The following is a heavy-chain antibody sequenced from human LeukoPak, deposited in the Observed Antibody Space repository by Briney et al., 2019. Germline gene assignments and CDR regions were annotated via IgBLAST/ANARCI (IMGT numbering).Heavy chain of an antibody. CDR1: GLTFSGYW. CDR2: IKQSGSEK. D-gene: IGHD3-9*01. CDR3: ARVSPVEILTGYPDY. Sequence: GRTLRLSCAASGLTFSGYWMSWVRGAPGKQREWVTNIKQSGSEKSYVDSVKGRFTISRDNAKNSLYLQMNSLRAEDTAVYYCARVSPVEILTGYPDYWGQGTLVTVSS. J-gene: IGHJ4*02. V-gene: IGHV3-7*01.